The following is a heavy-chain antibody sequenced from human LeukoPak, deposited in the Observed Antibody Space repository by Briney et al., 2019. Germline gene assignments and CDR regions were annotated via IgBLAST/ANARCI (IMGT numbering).Heavy chain of an antibody. Sequence: ASVKVSCKASGYTFTSYGITWVRQAPGQGLEWMGWISAHNGNTNYARILQGRVTMTTDTSTTTAYMELRSLRSDDPAVYYCATNYYGAGSRYYFDYGGQGTLVTVSS. CDR2: ISAHNGNT. CDR1: GYTFTSYG. J-gene: IGHJ4*02. V-gene: IGHV1-18*01. D-gene: IGHD3-10*01. CDR3: ATNYYGAGSRYYFDY.